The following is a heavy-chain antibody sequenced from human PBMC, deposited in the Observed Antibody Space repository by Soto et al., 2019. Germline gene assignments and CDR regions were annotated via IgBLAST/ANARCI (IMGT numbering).Heavy chain of an antibody. V-gene: IGHV5-51*01. CDR2: IYPGDSNT. Sequence: SLKISCKGSGFSFTNYWIGWVRQMPGKGLEWMGIIYPGDSNTRYSPSFQGQVTISADKSISTAYLQWSSLKASDTAIYYCARDTSGWYGNYYYGMDVWGQGTTVTVPS. J-gene: IGHJ6*02. CDR1: GFSFTNYW. CDR3: ARDTSGWYGNYYYGMDV. D-gene: IGHD6-19*01.